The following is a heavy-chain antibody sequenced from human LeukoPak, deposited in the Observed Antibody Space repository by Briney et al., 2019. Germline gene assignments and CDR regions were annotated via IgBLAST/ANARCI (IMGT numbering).Heavy chain of an antibody. Sequence: TGGSLRLSCAASGFAFSNYNMDWVRQAPGKGLEWVSAITISSHTYYADSQKGRFTISRENAKNTLYLQMNRLSAEDTAVYYCATVATVPPYFPNWGQGTLVTVSS. CDR1: GFAFSNYN. CDR3: ATVATVPPYFPN. CDR2: ITISSHT. V-gene: IGHV3-69-1*01. J-gene: IGHJ1*01. D-gene: IGHD4-17*01.